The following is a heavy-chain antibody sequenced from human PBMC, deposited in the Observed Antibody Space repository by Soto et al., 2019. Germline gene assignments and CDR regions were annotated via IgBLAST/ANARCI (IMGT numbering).Heavy chain of an antibody. D-gene: IGHD3-9*01. CDR1: DHSINSDKYY. CDR3: ARLEGLATISYYFDF. J-gene: IGHJ4*02. Sequence: QLQLQESGPGLVKPSETLSLTCSVSDHSINSDKYYWGWIRQPPGKGLEWIGSVYYRGNAHYNPSLQTRVTISLDKSKSQFSLKLNSVTAADSAVYFCARLEGLATISYYFDFWGPGALVTVSS. V-gene: IGHV4-39*01. CDR2: VYYRGNA.